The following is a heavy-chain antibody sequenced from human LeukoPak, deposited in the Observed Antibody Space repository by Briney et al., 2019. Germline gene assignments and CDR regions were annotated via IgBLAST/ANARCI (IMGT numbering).Heavy chain of an antibody. CDR3: ATKGGVVGATNFDY. J-gene: IGHJ4*02. V-gene: IGHV4-39*01. CDR2: IYYSGST. Sequence: SETLSLTCTVSGGSISSSSYYWGWIRQPPGKGLEWIGRIYYSGSTYYNPSLKSRVTISVDTSKNQFSLKLSSVTAADTAVYYCATKGGVVGATNFDYWGQGTLVTVSS. CDR1: GGSISSSSYY. D-gene: IGHD1-26*01.